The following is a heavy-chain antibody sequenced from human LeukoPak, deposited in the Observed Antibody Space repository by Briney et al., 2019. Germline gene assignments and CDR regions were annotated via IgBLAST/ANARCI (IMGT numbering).Heavy chain of an antibody. CDR3: ATHHNYYDSSGYRTGNWFDP. CDR1: GGSISNYF. V-gene: IGHV4-4*07. Sequence: SETLSLTCTVSGGSISNYFWSWLRQPAGKGLEWIGRIYTNENTNYNPSLKSRVTISVDTSKNQFSLKLSSVTAADTAVYYCATHHNYYDSSGYRTGNWFDPWGQGTLVTVSS. J-gene: IGHJ5*02. D-gene: IGHD3-22*01. CDR2: IYTNENT.